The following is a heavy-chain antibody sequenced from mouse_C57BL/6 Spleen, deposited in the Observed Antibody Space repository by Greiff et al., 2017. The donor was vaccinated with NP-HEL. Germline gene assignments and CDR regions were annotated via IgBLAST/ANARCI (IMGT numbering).Heavy chain of an antibody. CDR2: ISDGGSYT. Sequence: EVKLVESGGGLVKPGGSLKLSCAASGFTFSSYAMSWVRQTPEKRLEWVATISDGGSYTYYPDNVKGRFTISRDNAKNNLYLQMSHLKSEDTAMYYCASPYGYDAGAWFAYWGQGTLVTVSA. J-gene: IGHJ3*01. CDR1: GFTFSSYA. CDR3: ASPYGYDAGAWFAY. V-gene: IGHV5-4*03. D-gene: IGHD2-2*01.